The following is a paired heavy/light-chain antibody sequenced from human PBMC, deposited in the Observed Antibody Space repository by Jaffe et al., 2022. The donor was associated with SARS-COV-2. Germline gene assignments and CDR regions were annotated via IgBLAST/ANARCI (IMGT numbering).Heavy chain of an antibody. D-gene: IGHD6-13*01. CDR1: GGPISSSSSF. V-gene: IGHV4-39*01. Sequence: QLQLQESGPGLVKPSETLSLTCIVSGGPISSSSSFWDWIRQPPGEGLEWIGSIYYTGTTQYNPSLKSRLTMSVDTSKNQFSLKLNSVTAADTAVYYCARHLSSWYWFDPWGQGTLVTVSS. CDR2: IYYTGTT. CDR3: ARHLSSWYWFDP. J-gene: IGHJ5*02.
Light chain of an antibody. V-gene: IGLV2-14*03. CDR1: GSDVGGYNY. J-gene: IGLJ1*01. CDR2: DVS. Sequence: QSALTQPASVSGSPGQSITISCTGTGSDVGGYNYVSWYQQHPGKAPKLMIYDVSNRPSGVSNRFSGSKSGKTASLTISGLQAEDEADYYCSSYTSISTFVFGTGTRVTVL. CDR3: SSYTSISTFV.